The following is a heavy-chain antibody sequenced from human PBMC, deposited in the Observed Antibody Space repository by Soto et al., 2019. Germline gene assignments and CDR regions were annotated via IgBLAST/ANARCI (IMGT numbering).Heavy chain of an antibody. CDR3: ARDFRDYAVWYFDY. J-gene: IGHJ4*01. CDR1: GGTFSSYA. CDR2: IIPIFGTA. D-gene: IGHD4-17*01. Sequence: QVQLVQSGAEVKKPGSSVKVSCKASGGTFSSYAISWVRQAPGQGLEWMGGIIPIFGTANYAQKFQGRVTITADESMSTAYKELSSLISEDTAVYYCARDFRDYAVWYFDYWAHGTLVTVSS. V-gene: IGHV1-69*01.